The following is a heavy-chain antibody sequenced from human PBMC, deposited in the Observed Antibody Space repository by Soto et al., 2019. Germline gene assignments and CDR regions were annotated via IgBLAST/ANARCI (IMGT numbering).Heavy chain of an antibody. CDR2: ILYDGRNK. Sequence: QVQLVESGGGVVQPGRSLRLSCAASGFTFSRYVMHWVRQAPGKGLEWVAVILYDGRNKYYADSVKGRFTISRDNANNTLYLQMNSLTGEDTAVYYCARASSITSSVFFDYWGQGTLVTVSS. CDR3: ARASSITSSVFFDY. V-gene: IGHV3-30*04. J-gene: IGHJ4*02. D-gene: IGHD3-10*01. CDR1: GFTFSRYV.